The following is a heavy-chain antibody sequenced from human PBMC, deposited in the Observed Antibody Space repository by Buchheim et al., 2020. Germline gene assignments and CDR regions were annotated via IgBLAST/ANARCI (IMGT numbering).Heavy chain of an antibody. Sequence: EVQLVESGGGLVQPGGSLRLSCAASGFTFSSYVMHWVRQVPGKGLEWVSRLSHDGVNPSYADSVKGRFTISRDNAKNTLYLQMNSLRAEDTAEYYCASDLNWDIFDHWGQGTL. CDR2: LSHDGVNP. V-gene: IGHV3-74*01. CDR1: GFTFSSYV. D-gene: IGHD1/OR15-1a*01. CDR3: ASDLNWDIFDH. J-gene: IGHJ4*02.